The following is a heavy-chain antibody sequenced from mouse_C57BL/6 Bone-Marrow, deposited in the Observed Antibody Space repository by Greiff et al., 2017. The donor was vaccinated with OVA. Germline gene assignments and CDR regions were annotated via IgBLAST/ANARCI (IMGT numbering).Heavy chain of an antibody. CDR1: GFTFSDYY. CDR3: ARFPYYFYWYFDF. J-gene: IGHJ1*03. V-gene: IGHV5-16*01. CDR2: INYDGSST. Sequence: EVKVVEPEGGLVQPGSSMKLSCTASGFTFSDYYMAWVRQVPEKGLEWVANINYDGSSTYYLDSLKSRFIISRDNAKNILYLQMSSLKSEDTATYYCARFPYYFYWYFDFWGTGTTVTVSS. D-gene: IGHD2-10*01.